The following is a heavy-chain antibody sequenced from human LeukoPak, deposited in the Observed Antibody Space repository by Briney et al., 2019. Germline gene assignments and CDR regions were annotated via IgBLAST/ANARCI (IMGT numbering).Heavy chain of an antibody. CDR1: GGSITNYY. D-gene: IGHD2-15*01. V-gene: IGHV4-59*01. CDR2: IYYTGST. CDR3: AREVVVAATWFDP. Sequence: SETLSLTCTVSGGSITNYYWSWIRQPPGKGLEWIGYIYYTGSTNYNPSLKSRVTISIDTSNNQFSLKLSSATAADTAVYYCAREVVVAATWFDPWGQGTLVTVSS. J-gene: IGHJ5*02.